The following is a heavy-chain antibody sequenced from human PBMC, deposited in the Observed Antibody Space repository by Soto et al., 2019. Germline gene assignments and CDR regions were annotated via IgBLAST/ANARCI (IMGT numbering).Heavy chain of an antibody. CDR1: GFMFSSHG. J-gene: IGHJ4*02. CDR2: IWYDGSNK. V-gene: IGHV3-33*01. CDR3: GPDTLDY. Sequence: QVQLVESGGGVVQPGRSLRLSCAASGFMFSSHGMHWIRQAPGKGLEWVAVIWYDGSNKYYADSVKGRFTISRDNSKNTLYLQMYSLRVDDTAVYYCGPDTLDYWGQGTLVTDSS.